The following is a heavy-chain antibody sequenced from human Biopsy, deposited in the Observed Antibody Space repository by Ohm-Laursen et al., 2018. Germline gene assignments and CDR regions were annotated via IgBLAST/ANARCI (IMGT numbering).Heavy chain of an antibody. D-gene: IGHD2/OR15-2a*01. V-gene: IGHV4-59*01. CDR3: ARATNSTGWPYYYFYGMDV. CDR1: VGSISSDY. Sequence: GTLSLTWTVSVGSISSDYWSWIRQTPGKGLEWIGYIYYSGSTNYNPSLKSRVTISVDTSKNQFSLRLNSVTAADTAVYYCARATNSTGWPYYYFYGMDVWGQGTTVTVSS. J-gene: IGHJ6*02. CDR2: IYYSGST.